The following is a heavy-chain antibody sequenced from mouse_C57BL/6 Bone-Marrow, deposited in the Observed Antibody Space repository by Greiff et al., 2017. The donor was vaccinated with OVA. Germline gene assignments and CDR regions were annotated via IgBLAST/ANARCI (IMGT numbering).Heavy chain of an antibody. CDR3: ARRIDYDYDEGWAMDY. V-gene: IGHV1-55*01. CDR1: GYTFTSYW. J-gene: IGHJ4*01. Sequence: QVQLQQPGAELVKPGASVKMSCKASGYTFTSYWITWVKQRPGQGLEWIGDIYPGSGSTNYNEKFKSKATLTVDTSSSTAYMQLSSLTSEDSAVYYCARRIDYDYDEGWAMDYWGQGTSVTVSS. CDR2: IYPGSGST. D-gene: IGHD2-4*01.